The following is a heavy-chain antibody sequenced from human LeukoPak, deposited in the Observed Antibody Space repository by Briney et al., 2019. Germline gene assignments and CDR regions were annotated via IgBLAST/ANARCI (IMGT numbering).Heavy chain of an antibody. V-gene: IGHV4-39*01. D-gene: IGHD6-19*01. CDR1: GGSISGSSYY. CDR2: IYYNGNT. CDR3: AAVLGGRGKWFDP. J-gene: IGHJ5*02. Sequence: PSETLSLTCTVSGGSISGSSYYWGCIRQPPGKGLEWIGSIYYNGNTYYNPSLKSRVIVSVDTSNNQFSLKLSSVTAADTSVYYCAAVLGGRGKWFDPWGQGNLVTVSA.